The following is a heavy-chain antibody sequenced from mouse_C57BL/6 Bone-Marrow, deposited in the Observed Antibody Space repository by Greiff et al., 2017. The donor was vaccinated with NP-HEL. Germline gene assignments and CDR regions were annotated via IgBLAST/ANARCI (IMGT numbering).Heavy chain of an antibody. D-gene: IGHD1-1*01. Sequence: QVQLQQSGAELVKPGASVKLSCKASGYTFTEYTIHWVKQRSGQGLEWIGWFYPGSGSIKYNEKFKDKATLTADKSSSTVYMELSRLTSEDSAVYFCARHEDPNYGSSSHWYFDVWGTGTTVTVSS. CDR1: GYTFTEYT. J-gene: IGHJ1*03. V-gene: IGHV1-62-2*01. CDR3: ARHEDPNYGSSSHWYFDV. CDR2: FYPGSGSI.